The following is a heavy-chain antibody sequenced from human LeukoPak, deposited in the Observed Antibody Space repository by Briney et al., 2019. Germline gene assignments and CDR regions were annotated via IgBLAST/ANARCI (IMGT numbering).Heavy chain of an antibody. J-gene: IGHJ4*02. CDR3: ARRTPVTMVRGYYFDY. Sequence: PSETLSLTCTVSGYSISSGYYWGWIRQPPGKGLEWIGSIYHSGSTYYNPSLKSRVTISVDTSKNQFSLKLSSVTAADTAVYYCARRTPVTMVRGYYFDYWGQGTLVTVSS. CDR2: IYHSGST. CDR1: GYSISSGYY. V-gene: IGHV4-38-2*02. D-gene: IGHD3-10*01.